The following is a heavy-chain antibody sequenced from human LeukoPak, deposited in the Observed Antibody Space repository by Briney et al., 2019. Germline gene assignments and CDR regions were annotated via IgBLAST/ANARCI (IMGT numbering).Heavy chain of an antibody. CDR2: INPDDGST. Sequence: GGSLRLSCAASGFTFRKYWLHWVRQAPGKGLVWVSRINPDDGSTSYADSVKGRFTISRDNAKSTLYLQMNSLRAEDTAVYYCLTIVETDLDAFDIWGQGTKVIVSS. CDR1: GFTFRKYW. D-gene: IGHD2-21*01. J-gene: IGHJ3*02. V-gene: IGHV3-74*01. CDR3: LTIVETDLDAFDI.